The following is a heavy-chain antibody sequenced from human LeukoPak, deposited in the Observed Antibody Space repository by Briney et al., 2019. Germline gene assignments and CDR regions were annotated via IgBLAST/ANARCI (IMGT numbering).Heavy chain of an antibody. CDR3: ARANALYCSSTSCLFDY. J-gene: IGHJ4*02. CDR2: INPNSGGT. CDR1: GYTFTDYY. Sequence: ASVKVSCKASGYTFTDYYIHWVRQAPGQGLEWMAWINPNSGGTYYAQNFHDRITLTRDTSIITAYMELSRLRSDDTAIYYCARANALYCSSTSCLFDYWGQGTLVTVS. V-gene: IGHV1-2*02. D-gene: IGHD2-2*01.